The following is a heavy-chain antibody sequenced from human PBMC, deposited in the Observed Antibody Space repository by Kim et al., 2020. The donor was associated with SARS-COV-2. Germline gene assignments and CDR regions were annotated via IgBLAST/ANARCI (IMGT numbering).Heavy chain of an antibody. CDR2: INPNSGGT. CDR1: VYTFTGYY. Sequence: ASVKVSCKASVYTFTGYYMHWVRQAPGQGLEWMGWINPNSGGTNYAQKFQGRVTMTRDTSISTAYMELSRLRSDDTAVYYCARCIAVAGPNFDYWGQGTLVTVSS. CDR3: ARCIAVAGPNFDY. D-gene: IGHD6-19*01. J-gene: IGHJ4*02. V-gene: IGHV1-2*02.